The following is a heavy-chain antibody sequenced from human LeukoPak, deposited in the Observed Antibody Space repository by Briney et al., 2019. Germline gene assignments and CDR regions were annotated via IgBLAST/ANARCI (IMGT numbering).Heavy chain of an antibody. J-gene: IGHJ4*02. CDR3: ARRHSSGWFYY. Sequence: SETLSLTCTVSGYSISNGYYCDWIRQPPGRGLEWIGNIYRSGSTSYNPSLKSRVTISVDTSKNQFSLKVNSATAADTAVYYCARRHSSGWFYYWGQGTLVTVSS. D-gene: IGHD6-19*01. CDR2: IYRSGST. CDR1: GYSISNGYY. V-gene: IGHV4-38-2*02.